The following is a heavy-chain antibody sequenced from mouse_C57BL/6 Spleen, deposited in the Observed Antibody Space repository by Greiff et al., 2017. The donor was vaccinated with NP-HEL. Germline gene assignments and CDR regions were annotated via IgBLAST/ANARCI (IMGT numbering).Heavy chain of an antibody. CDR1: GYTFTDYY. V-gene: IGHV1-26*01. Sequence: EVQLQQSGPELVKPGASVKISCKASGYTFTDYYMNWVKQSHGKSLEWIGDINPDNGGTSYNEKFKGKATLTADKSSSTAYMELRSLTSEDAAVYYCAGKGGYYVGFDYWGQGTLVTVSA. J-gene: IGHJ3*01. D-gene: IGHD2-3*01. CDR3: AGKGGYYVGFDY. CDR2: INPDNGGT.